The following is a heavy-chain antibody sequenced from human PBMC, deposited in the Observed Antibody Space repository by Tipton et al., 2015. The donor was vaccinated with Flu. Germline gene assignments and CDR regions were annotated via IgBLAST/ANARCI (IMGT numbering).Heavy chain of an antibody. Sequence: TLSLTCAVSGYSINSGYFWGWIRQPPGKGLEWIGSMSHRGRTYYNPSLKSRVTISADTWKTQFSLKLGSVTAADTAVYYCARLTYYYGSGTSDCWGQGTLLTVSS. J-gene: IGHJ4*02. D-gene: IGHD3-10*01. V-gene: IGHV4-38-2*01. CDR3: ARLTYYYGSGTSDC. CDR1: GYSINSGYF. CDR2: MSHRGRT.